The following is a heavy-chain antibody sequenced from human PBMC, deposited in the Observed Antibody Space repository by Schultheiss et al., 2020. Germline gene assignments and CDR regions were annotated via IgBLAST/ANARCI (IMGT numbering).Heavy chain of an antibody. CDR3: ARRGYQLLWGDFDY. CDR1: GDSVSSNSAA. J-gene: IGHJ4*02. V-gene: IGHV6-1*01. Sequence: TLSLTCAISGDSVSSNSAAWNWIRQSPSRGLEWLGRTYYRSKWYNDYAVSVKSRITINPDTSKNQFSLKLSSVTAADTAVYYCARRGYQLLWGDFDYWGQGTLVTVSS. CDR2: TYYRSKWYN. D-gene: IGHD2-2*01.